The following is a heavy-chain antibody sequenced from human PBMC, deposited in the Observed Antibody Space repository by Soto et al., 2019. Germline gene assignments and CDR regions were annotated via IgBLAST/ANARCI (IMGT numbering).Heavy chain of an antibody. J-gene: IGHJ6*02. V-gene: IGHV3-33*01. CDR2: IWYDGGNK. CDR1: GFTFSSYG. Sequence: GGSLRLSCAASGFTFSSYGMHWVRQAPGKGLEWVAVIWYDGGNKYYADSVKGRFTISRDNSKNTLYLQMNSLRAEDTAVYYCERDRAADGTDYYYGMDVWGQGTTVTVSS. D-gene: IGHD6-13*01. CDR3: ERDRAADGTDYYYGMDV.